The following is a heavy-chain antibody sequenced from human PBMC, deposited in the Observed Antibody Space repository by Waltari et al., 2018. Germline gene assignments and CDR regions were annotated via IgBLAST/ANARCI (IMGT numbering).Heavy chain of an antibody. Sequence: QVQLQESGPGLVKPSETLSLTCTVSGGSISSYYWSWIRQPPGKGLEWIGYICCSGSTNYNPPLKSRVTISVATSKNQFSLKLSSVTAADTAVYYCARVRITMVRGVRHDAFDIWGQGTMVTVSS. CDR1: GGSISSYY. J-gene: IGHJ3*02. D-gene: IGHD3-10*01. CDR3: ARVRITMVRGVRHDAFDI. V-gene: IGHV4-59*01. CDR2: ICCSGST.